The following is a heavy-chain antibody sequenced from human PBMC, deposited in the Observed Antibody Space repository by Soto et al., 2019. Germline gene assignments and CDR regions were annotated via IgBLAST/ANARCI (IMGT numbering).Heavy chain of an antibody. D-gene: IGHD1-7*01. J-gene: IGHJ5*02. Sequence: SETLSLTCAVSGGSISSGGYSWNWLRQPPGKGLEWIGYIYHSGSTLYNPSLKSRVTISMDKSKNQFSLRLSSVSAADTAVYYCARDSLTGNYFAPWGQGTLVTGSS. CDR2: IYHSGST. CDR1: GGSISSGGYS. CDR3: ARDSLTGNYFAP. V-gene: IGHV4-30-2*01.